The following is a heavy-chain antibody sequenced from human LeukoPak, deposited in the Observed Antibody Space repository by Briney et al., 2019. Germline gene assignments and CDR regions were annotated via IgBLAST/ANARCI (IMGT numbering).Heavy chain of an antibody. J-gene: IGHJ4*02. CDR2: IKQDGSEK. D-gene: IGHD2-2*01. CDR1: GFPFSTYS. V-gene: IGHV3-7*01. Sequence: GGSLRLSCAASGFPFSTYSLNWVRQAPGKGLEWVANIKQDGSEKYYVDSVKGRFTISRDNAKNSLYLQMNSLRAEDTAVYYCASTGYRYCSSTSCFPWGQGTLVTVSS. CDR3: ASTGYRYCSSTSCFP.